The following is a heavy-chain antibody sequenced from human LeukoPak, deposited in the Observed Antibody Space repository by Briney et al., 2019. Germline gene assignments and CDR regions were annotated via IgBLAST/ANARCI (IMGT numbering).Heavy chain of an antibody. D-gene: IGHD3-22*01. Sequence: ASVKVSCKASGGTFSSYAISWVRQAPGQGLEWVGGIIPIFGTANYAQKFQGRVTITTDESTSTAYMELSSLRSEDTAVYYCARDPIGSGYPFDYWGQGTLVTVSS. CDR2: IIPIFGTA. CDR1: GGTFSSYA. V-gene: IGHV1-69*05. CDR3: ARDPIGSGYPFDY. J-gene: IGHJ4*02.